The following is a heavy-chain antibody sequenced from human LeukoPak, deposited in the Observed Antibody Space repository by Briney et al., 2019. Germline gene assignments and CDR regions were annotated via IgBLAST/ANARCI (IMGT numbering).Heavy chain of an antibody. CDR1: GYTFTGYY. Sequence: ASVKVSCKASGYTFTGYYMHWVRQAPGKGLEWVSVIYSGGSTYYADSVKGRFTISRDNSKNTLYLQMNSLRAEDTAVYYCARGARYYGSGSYFRYYYYYYMDVWGKGTTVTISS. D-gene: IGHD3-10*01. CDR3: ARGARYYGSGSYFRYYYYYYMDV. CDR2: IYSGGST. V-gene: IGHV3-66*01. J-gene: IGHJ6*03.